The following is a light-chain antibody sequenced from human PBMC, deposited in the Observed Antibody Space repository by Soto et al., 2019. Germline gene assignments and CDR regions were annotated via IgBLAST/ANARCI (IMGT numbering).Light chain of an antibody. CDR3: QQRKYWPPIT. Sequence: ETVLTQSPATLSLSPGERATLSCRASQSVDNYLAWYQQKPGQAPRLLIYDASNRATGIPARFGGSGSGTDFTLTISSLEPEDFAVYYCQQRKYWPPITFGQGTRLEIK. J-gene: IGKJ5*01. V-gene: IGKV3-11*01. CDR2: DAS. CDR1: QSVDNY.